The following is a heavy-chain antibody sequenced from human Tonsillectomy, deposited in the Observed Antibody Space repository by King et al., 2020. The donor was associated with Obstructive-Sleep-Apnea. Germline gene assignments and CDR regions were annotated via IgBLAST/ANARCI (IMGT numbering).Heavy chain of an antibody. CDR2: IYPGDSET. J-gene: IGHJ4*02. D-gene: IGHD3-22*01. CDR3: AKHYYASSGYYEFDF. V-gene: IGHV5-51*01. CDR1: GYNFNRYW. Sequence: VQLVESGAEVKKPGESLKISCKGSGYNFNRYWIAWVRQMPGKGLEWRGFIYPGDSETKYSPSFQGQVTISADKSISTVYLQKSSLKASDTAMYYCAKHYYASSGYYEFDFWGQGTLVTVSS.